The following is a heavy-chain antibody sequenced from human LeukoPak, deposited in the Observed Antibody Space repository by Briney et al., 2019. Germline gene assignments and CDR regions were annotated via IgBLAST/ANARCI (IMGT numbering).Heavy chain of an antibody. Sequence: PGGSLRLSCAASGFTFSSYAMSWVRQAPGKGLEWVSAISGSGGSTYYADSVKGRFTISRDNSKNTLYLQMNSLRAEDTAVYYCANLNENWNDAYGGRFDYWGQGTLVTVSS. CDR3: ANLNENWNDAYGGRFDY. CDR2: ISGSGGST. V-gene: IGHV3-23*01. CDR1: GFTFSSYA. J-gene: IGHJ4*02. D-gene: IGHD1-1*01.